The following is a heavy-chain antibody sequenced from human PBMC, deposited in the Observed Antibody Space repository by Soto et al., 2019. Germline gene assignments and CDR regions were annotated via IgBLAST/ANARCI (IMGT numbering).Heavy chain of an antibody. V-gene: IGHV1-69*02. Sequence: QVQLVQSGAEVKKPGSSVKVSCKASGGTFSSYTISWVRQAPGQGLEWMGRIIPILGIANYAQKFQVRVTITADKSTSTAYMELSSLRSEDTAVYYCARDSTPYYFDYWGQGTLVTVSS. CDR3: ARDSTPYYFDY. D-gene: IGHD2-2*01. CDR2: IIPILGIA. CDR1: GGTFSSYT. J-gene: IGHJ4*02.